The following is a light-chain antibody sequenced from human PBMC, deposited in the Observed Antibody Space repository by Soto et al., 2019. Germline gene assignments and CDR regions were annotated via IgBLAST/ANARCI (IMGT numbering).Light chain of an antibody. J-gene: IGKJ4*01. V-gene: IGKV3-20*01. CDR3: QQYSASLT. CDR1: QSVSSAF. CDR2: GTS. Sequence: ELVLTQSPGTLSLSPGASATLSCRASQSVSSAFLAWYQQKPGQAPRLLIYGTSSRATGIPDRFSGSGSGTEFTLTIRRLESEYFAFDDCQQYSASLTFGGGTKGDIK.